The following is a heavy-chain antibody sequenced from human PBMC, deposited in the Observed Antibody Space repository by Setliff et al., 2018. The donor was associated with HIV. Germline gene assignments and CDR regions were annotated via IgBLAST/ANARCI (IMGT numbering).Heavy chain of an antibody. CDR1: GGSISTSTYY. J-gene: IGHJ5*02. V-gene: IGHV4-39*07. CDR3: ARGVGSSSDGTWFDP. CDR2: IAYSGST. Sequence: PSETLSLTCTVSGGSISTSTYYWGWVRQSSGKGLEWIGSIAYSGSTTYSPSLRSRVTISVDTSKNQFSLRLRSVTAADTAVYYCARGVGSSSDGTWFDPWGQGNLVTVSS. D-gene: IGHD6-6*01.